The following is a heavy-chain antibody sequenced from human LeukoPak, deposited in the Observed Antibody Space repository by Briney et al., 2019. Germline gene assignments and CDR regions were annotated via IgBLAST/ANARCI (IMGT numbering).Heavy chain of an antibody. V-gene: IGHV4-59*08. CDR1: GGSISPYY. J-gene: IGHJ2*01. D-gene: IGHD1-26*01. Sequence: PSETLSLTCTVSGGSISPYYWTWIRQPPGKGLEWIGYITYSGSTNYNPSLKSRVTISVDTSNNQFSLKLNPVTAADAAVYYCARHGGSWSLDLWGRGSLVTVSS. CDR3: ARHGGSWSLDL. CDR2: ITYSGST.